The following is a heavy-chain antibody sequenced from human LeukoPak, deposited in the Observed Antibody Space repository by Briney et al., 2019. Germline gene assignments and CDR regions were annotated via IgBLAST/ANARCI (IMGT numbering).Heavy chain of an antibody. Sequence: PSETLSLTCTVSGGSISSGGYYWSWIRQHPGKGLEWIGYIYYSGSTYYNPSLKSRVTISVDTSKNQFSLKLSSVTAADTAVYYCARDLEGATTGAFDIWGQGTMVTVSS. V-gene: IGHV4-31*03. J-gene: IGHJ3*02. CDR2: IYYSGST. CDR1: GGSISSGGYY. D-gene: IGHD1-26*01. CDR3: ARDLEGATTGAFDI.